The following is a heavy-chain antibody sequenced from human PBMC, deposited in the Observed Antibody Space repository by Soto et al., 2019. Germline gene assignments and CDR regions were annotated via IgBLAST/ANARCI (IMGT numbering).Heavy chain of an antibody. Sequence: QVQLQESGPGLVKPSETLSLTCTVSGGSISSYYWSWIRQPPGKGLEWIGYIYYSGSTNYNPSLKSRVTISVDTSKNQFSLKLSSVTAADTAVYYCARGLKGVVVTAASGGYFDYWGQGTLVTVSS. CDR3: ARGLKGVVVTAASGGYFDY. J-gene: IGHJ4*02. CDR2: IYYSGST. V-gene: IGHV4-59*01. D-gene: IGHD2-21*02. CDR1: GGSISSYY.